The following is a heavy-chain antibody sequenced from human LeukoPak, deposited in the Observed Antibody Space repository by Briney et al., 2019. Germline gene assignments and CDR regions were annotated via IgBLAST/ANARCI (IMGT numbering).Heavy chain of an antibody. CDR1: GGSFSGYY. D-gene: IGHD3-10*01. Sequence: PSETLSLTCAVYGGSFSGYYWSWIRQPPGKGLEWIGEINHSGSTNYNTSLKSRVTISVDTSKNQFSLKLSSVTAADTAVYYCARGRLTMVRGEAYYYMDVWGKGTTVTVSS. J-gene: IGHJ6*03. CDR2: INHSGST. V-gene: IGHV4-34*01. CDR3: ARGRLTMVRGEAYYYMDV.